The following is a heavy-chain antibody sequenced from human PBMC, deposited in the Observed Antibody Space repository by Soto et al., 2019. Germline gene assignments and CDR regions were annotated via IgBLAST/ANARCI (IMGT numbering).Heavy chain of an antibody. J-gene: IGHJ4*02. Sequence: GGSLELSCAAPGFTFTRYSMNWVRKAPGKGLEWVSSISSTTNYIYYGDSMKGRFTISRDNAKNSLYLQINSLRGDDTAIYYCVRSGDNYNLLDYWGQGTPVTVSS. CDR1: GFTFTRYS. CDR3: VRSGDNYNLLDY. CDR2: ISSTTNYI. D-gene: IGHD1-1*01. V-gene: IGHV3-21*06.